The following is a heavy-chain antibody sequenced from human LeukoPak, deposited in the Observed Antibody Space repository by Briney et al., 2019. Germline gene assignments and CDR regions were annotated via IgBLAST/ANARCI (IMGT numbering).Heavy chain of an antibody. CDR1: GYTFTNYG. CDR3: ARVMITFGGVIVDFDY. V-gene: IGHV1-18*01. Sequence: ASVKVSCKASGYTFTNYGISWVRQAPGQGLEWMGWISAYNGNTNYAQKLQGRVTMTTDTSTSTAYMELRSLRSDDTAVYYCARVMITFGGVIVDFDYWGQGTLVTVSS. J-gene: IGHJ4*02. D-gene: IGHD3-16*02. CDR2: ISAYNGNT.